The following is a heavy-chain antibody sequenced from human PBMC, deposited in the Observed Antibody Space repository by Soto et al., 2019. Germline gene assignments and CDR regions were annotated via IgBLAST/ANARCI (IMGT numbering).Heavy chain of an antibody. J-gene: IGHJ5*02. Sequence: PSQTLSLTCVISGDSFSSNSVAWNWIRQSPSRGLEWLGRTYYRSKWYNDYAVSVKSRITINPDTSKNQFSLQLNSVTPEDTAEYYCARDRYSTSWNNWFDPWGQGTLVTVSS. CDR2: TYYRSKWYN. V-gene: IGHV6-1*01. CDR1: GDSFSSNSVA. D-gene: IGHD6-6*01. CDR3: ARDRYSTSWNNWFDP.